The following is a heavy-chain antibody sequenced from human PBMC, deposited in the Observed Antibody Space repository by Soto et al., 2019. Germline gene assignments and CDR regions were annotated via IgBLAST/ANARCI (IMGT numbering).Heavy chain of an antibody. CDR2: ITGRSYYI. J-gene: IGHJ4*02. D-gene: IGHD4-17*01. V-gene: IGHV3-21*06. CDR1: GFTFSTYN. Sequence: EVQLVESGGGLVKPGGSLTLSCAASGFTFSTYNMNWVRRAPGKGLEWVSSITGRSYYIYYADSVKGRFTISRDNAKNSLYLQMKSLRAADTALYYCAREGLEYGDYFAYWGQGILVTVSS. CDR3: AREGLEYGDYFAY.